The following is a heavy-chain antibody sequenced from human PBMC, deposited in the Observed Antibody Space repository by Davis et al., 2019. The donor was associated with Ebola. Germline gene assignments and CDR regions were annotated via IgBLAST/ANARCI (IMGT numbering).Heavy chain of an antibody. CDR2: IIPMFGTG. CDR1: GGTFSSYA. Sequence: SVQVSCKASGGTFSSYAISWVRQAPGQGLECMGGIIPMFGTGNYAQKFQGRVTISADESTSTAYMELSSLKYEDTAVYYCARALAGSYEGFEFWGQGTLVTVSS. J-gene: IGHJ4*02. D-gene: IGHD3-16*01. V-gene: IGHV1-69*13. CDR3: ARALAGSYEGFEF.